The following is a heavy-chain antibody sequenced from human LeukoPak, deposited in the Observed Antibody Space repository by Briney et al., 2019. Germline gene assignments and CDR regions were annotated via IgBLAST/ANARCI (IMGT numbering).Heavy chain of an antibody. CDR2: ISSSSSYI. Sequence: GGSLRLSCAASGFTLSSYSMSWVRQAPGKGLEWVSSISSSSSYIYYADSVKGRFTISRDNARNSLYLQMNSLRAEDTAVYYCARDVKGRWELLGSHDYWGQGTLVTVSS. D-gene: IGHD1-26*01. CDR3: ARDVKGRWELLGSHDY. V-gene: IGHV3-21*01. CDR1: GFTLSSYS. J-gene: IGHJ4*02.